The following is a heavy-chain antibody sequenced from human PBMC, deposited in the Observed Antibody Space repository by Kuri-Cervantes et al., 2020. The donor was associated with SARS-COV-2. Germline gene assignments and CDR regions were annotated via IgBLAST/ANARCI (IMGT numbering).Heavy chain of an antibody. Sequence: SVKVSCKASGGTFSSYAISWVRQAPGQGLEWMGGIIPIFGTANYAQKFQGRDTITRDTSASTVDMEMSSLTSEDTAVYYCARGGRGYYDGSGYSTFDYWGQGSLVTVSS. J-gene: IGHJ4*02. CDR3: ARGGRGYYDGSGYSTFDY. V-gene: IGHV1-69*05. CDR1: GGTFSSYA. D-gene: IGHD3-22*01. CDR2: IIPIFGTA.